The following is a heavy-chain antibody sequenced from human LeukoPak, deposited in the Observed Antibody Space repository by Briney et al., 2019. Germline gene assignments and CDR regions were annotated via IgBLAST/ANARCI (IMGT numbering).Heavy chain of an antibody. CDR3: ARYYFWTGSYFYDY. Sequence: GESLKISCKTSGFTFTTHWIAWVRQKPGEGLELMGIIYPGDSDTNYSPAFQGQVTISADKPTNTAYLLWSSLKASDTATYYCARYYFWTGSYFYDYWGQGTLVTVSS. J-gene: IGHJ4*02. CDR2: IYPGDSDT. V-gene: IGHV5-51*01. CDR1: GFTFTTHW. D-gene: IGHD3/OR15-3a*01.